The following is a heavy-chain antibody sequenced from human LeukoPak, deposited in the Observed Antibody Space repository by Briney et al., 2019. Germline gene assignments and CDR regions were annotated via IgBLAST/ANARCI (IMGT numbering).Heavy chain of an antibody. CDR2: IYYSGST. CDR3: ARHFIARSSSWYYYYGMDV. J-gene: IGHJ6*02. Sequence: SETLSLTCTVSGGSISSSSYYWGWIRQPPGKGLEWIGSIYYSGSTYYNPSLKSRVTISVDTSKNQFSLKLSSVTAADTAVYYCARHFIARSSSWYYYYGMDVWGQGTTVTVSS. CDR1: GGSISSSSYY. V-gene: IGHV4-39*01. D-gene: IGHD6-13*01.